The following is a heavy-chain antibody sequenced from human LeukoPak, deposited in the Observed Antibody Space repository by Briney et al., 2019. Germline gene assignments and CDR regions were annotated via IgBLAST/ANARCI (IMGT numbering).Heavy chain of an antibody. CDR2: ISTHNGDT. J-gene: IGHJ3*01. CDR1: GYTFIDYG. V-gene: IGHV1-18*01. D-gene: IGHD3-10*01. CDR3: ARDLNLWFGQSYDAFDV. Sequence: ASVKVSCKSSGYTFIDYGISWVRQAPGRGLEWMGWISTHNGDTTYAQSLQGRVNMTMDTSAKTVYMELGSLRFDDTDVYYCARDLNLWFGQSYDAFDVWGQGTVVTVSS.